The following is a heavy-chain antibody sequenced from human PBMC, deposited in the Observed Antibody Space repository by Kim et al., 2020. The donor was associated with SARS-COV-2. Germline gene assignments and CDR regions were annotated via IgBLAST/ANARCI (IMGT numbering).Heavy chain of an antibody. V-gene: IGHV4-39*07. Sequence: SETLSLTCTVSGGSISSSSYYWGWIRQPPGKGLEWIGSIYYSGSTYYNPSLKSRVTISVDTSKNQFSLKLSSVTAADTAVYYCARESDPDSMATIGYFDYWGQGTLVTVSS. D-gene: IGHD5-12*01. CDR3: ARESDPDSMATIGYFDY. J-gene: IGHJ4*02. CDR1: GGSISSSSYY. CDR2: IYYSGST.